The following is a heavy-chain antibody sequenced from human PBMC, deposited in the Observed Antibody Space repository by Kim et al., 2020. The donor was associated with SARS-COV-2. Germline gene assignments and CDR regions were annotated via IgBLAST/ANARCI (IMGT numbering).Heavy chain of an antibody. J-gene: IGHJ4*02. Sequence: GGSLRLSCAASGFTFGGNWMTWVRQAAGKGLEWVACINQDGSQKYYVDSAKGRFTISRDNAKNSVYLQMNRLRGEDTAVYYCARGRGVDYWGQGTLVTVS. CDR1: GFTFGGNW. V-gene: IGHV3-7*04. CDR2: INQDGSQK. CDR3: ARGRGVDY.